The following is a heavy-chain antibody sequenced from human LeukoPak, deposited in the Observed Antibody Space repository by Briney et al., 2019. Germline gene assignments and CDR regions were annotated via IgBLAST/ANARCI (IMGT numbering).Heavy chain of an antibody. J-gene: IGHJ4*02. CDR2: IKQDGSEK. D-gene: IGHD6-19*01. CDR1: GFTFSSYW. V-gene: IGHV3-7*01. Sequence: GGSLRLSCAASGFTFSSYWMSWVRQAPGKGLEWVANIKQDGSEKYYVDSVKGRFTISRDNARNSLCLQMNSLRAEDTAVYYCALGYSSGWYYDYWGQGTLVTVSS. CDR3: ALGYSSGWYYDY.